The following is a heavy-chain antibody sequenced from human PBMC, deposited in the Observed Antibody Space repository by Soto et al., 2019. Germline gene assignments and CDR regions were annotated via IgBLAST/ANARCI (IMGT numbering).Heavy chain of an antibody. CDR1: GFSISNARMG. J-gene: IGHJ6*03. V-gene: IGHV2-26*01. Sequence: QVTLKASGPVLVKPTETLTLTCTVSGFSISNARMGVSWIRQPPGQALEWLAHILSNDEKSYSTSLKTRLTISMDTSKSQVVLNMTNTDPVDTATYYCSRMLAVNYYYYYMDLWGKGTTVTVSS. CDR3: SRMLAVNYYYYYMDL. CDR2: ILSNDEK. D-gene: IGHD3-22*01.